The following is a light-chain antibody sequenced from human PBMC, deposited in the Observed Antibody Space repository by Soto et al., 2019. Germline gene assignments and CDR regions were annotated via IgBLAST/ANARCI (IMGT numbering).Light chain of an antibody. Sequence: DIVMTQSPLSLPVTPGEPASISCRSSQSLLHSNGYNYLDWYLQKPGQSPQLLIYLGSNRASGVPDRFSGSGSGTDFALTISRLEPEDFAVYYCQQYGSSPLTFGGGTK. CDR3: QQYGSSPLT. CDR2: LGS. V-gene: IGKV2-28*01. J-gene: IGKJ4*01. CDR1: QSLLHSNGYNY.